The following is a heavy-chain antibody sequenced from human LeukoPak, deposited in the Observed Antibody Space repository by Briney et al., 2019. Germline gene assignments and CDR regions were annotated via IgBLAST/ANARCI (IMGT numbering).Heavy chain of an antibody. CDR2: INSDGSSA. CDR1: GFTFSSYW. D-gene: IGHD1-26*01. Sequence: GGSLRLPCAASGFTFSSYWMHWVRQAPGKGLVWVSRINSDGSSASYADSVKGRFSISRDNANNSLYLQMNSLRAEDTAVYYCVRDSGSSYGYYFLHWGQGTLVTVSS. J-gene: IGHJ1*01. V-gene: IGHV3-74*01. CDR3: VRDSGSSYGYYFLH.